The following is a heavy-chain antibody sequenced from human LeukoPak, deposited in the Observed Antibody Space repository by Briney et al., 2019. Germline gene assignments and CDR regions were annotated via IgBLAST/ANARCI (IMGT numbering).Heavy chain of an antibody. CDR3: ARQEYCSGGSCYTWFDP. J-gene: IGHJ5*02. CDR2: IYPADSDI. V-gene: IGHV5-51*01. Sequence: GESLKISCKGSGYSITNYWIGWVSQMPGKGLEWMGIIYPADSDIRYSPSFQGQVTISADKSISTAYLQWSSLKASDTAMYYCARQEYCSGGSCYTWFDPWGQGTLVTVSS. CDR1: GYSITNYW. D-gene: IGHD2-15*01.